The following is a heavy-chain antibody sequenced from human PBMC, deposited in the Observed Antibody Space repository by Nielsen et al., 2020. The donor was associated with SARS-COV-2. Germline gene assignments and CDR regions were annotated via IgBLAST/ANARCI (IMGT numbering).Heavy chain of an antibody. CDR3: ARESVTGTDAFDI. V-gene: IGHV3-53*01. D-gene: IGHD6-19*01. CDR1: GFTVSSNY. J-gene: IGHJ3*02. CDR2: IYSGGST. Sequence: GGSLRLSCAASGFTVSSNYMSWVRQAPGKGLEWVSVIYSGGSTYYADSVKGRFTISRDNAENSLSLQMNSLRAEDTAVYYCARESVTGTDAFDIWGQGTTVTVSS.